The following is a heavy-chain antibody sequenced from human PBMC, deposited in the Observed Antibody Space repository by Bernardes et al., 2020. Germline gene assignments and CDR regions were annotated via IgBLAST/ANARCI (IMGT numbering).Heavy chain of an antibody. Sequence: SETLSLTCAVYGGSFSGYYWSWIRQPPGKGLEWIGEINHSGSTNYNPSLKSRVTISVDTSKNQFSLKLSSVTAADTAGYYFARGLPDIVVVPAAPRNLYYFDYWGQGTLVTVSS. CDR2: INHSGST. J-gene: IGHJ4*02. V-gene: IGHV4-34*01. CDR1: GGSFSGYY. D-gene: IGHD2-2*01. CDR3: ARGLPDIVVVPAAPRNLYYFDY.